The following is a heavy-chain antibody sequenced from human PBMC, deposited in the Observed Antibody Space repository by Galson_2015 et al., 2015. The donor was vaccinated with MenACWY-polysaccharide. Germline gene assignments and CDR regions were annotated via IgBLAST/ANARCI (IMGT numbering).Heavy chain of an antibody. CDR2: IYYSGNT. J-gene: IGHJ3*02. Sequence: ETLSLTCTVSGGSISTYYWTWIRQPPGKGLEWIGYIYYSGNTNYNPSLKSRVTISVDTSRNQFTLKLSSVIAADTAVYYCARRIATRPIYAFDIWGHGAMVTVSS. V-gene: IGHV4-59*08. CDR3: ARRIATRPIYAFDI. D-gene: IGHD6-6*01. CDR1: GGSISTYY.